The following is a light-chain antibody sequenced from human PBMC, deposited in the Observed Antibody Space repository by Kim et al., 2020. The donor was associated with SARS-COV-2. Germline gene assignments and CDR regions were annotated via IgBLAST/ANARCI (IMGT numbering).Light chain of an antibody. CDR3: QQYDCPALT. Sequence: DIQMTQSPSSLSASIGDRVTITCQASQDIRNYLNWYQQKPGKAPKLLIYGVSNLETGVPSRFSGSGSGTDFTFTIASLQPEDIATYYCQQYDCPALTFGGGTKVDIK. V-gene: IGKV1-33*01. J-gene: IGKJ4*01. CDR1: QDIRNY. CDR2: GVS.